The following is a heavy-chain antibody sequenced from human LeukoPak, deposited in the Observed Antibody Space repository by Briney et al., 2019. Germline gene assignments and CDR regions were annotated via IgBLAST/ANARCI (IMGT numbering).Heavy chain of an antibody. CDR2: ITDSSSNT. CDR1: GFTFSTYA. V-gene: IGHV3-23*01. D-gene: IGHD1-26*01. CDR3: AKSRAYRPDHSDY. J-gene: IGHJ4*02. Sequence: QTGGSLRLSCAASGFTFSTYAVAWVRQAPGKGLEWVAGITDSSSNTYYGDSMKGRFTISRDNSKNTLYLQMNSLRAEDTAIYYCAKSRAYRPDHSDYWGQGTLVTVSS.